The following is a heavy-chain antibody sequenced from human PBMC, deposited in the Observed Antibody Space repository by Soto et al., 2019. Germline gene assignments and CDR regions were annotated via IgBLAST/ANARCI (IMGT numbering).Heavy chain of an antibody. CDR2: MNPNSGNT. CDR1: GYTFTSYD. D-gene: IGHD3-16*01. J-gene: IGHJ6*02. V-gene: IGHV1-8*01. CDR3: VREGVRGMDV. Sequence: ASVKVSCKASGYTFTSYDINWVRQATGQGLEWMGWMNPNSGNTGYAQKFQGRVTMTRNTSISTANRKLSSLRSEDTAVYYCVREGVRGMDVWGQGTMVTASS.